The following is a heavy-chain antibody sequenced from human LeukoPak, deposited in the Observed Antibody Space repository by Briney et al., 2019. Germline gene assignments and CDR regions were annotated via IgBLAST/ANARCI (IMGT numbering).Heavy chain of an antibody. V-gene: IGHV3-11*04. CDR2: ISSSGSTI. CDR1: GFTFSNAW. Sequence: GGSLRLSCAASGFTFSNAWMSWVRQAPGKGLEGVSYISSSGSTIYYADSVKGRFTISGYNAKNSLYLQMTSLRAEDTAVYYCARTAPPYYYGSGSLNWFDPWGPGTLVTVSS. J-gene: IGHJ5*02. D-gene: IGHD3-10*01. CDR3: ARTAPPYYYGSGSLNWFDP.